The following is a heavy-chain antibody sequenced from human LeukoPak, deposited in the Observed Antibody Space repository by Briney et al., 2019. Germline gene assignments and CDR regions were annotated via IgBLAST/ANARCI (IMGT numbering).Heavy chain of an antibody. V-gene: IGHV3-30*04. CDR2: ISYDGSNK. CDR1: WYTFSSYA. CDR3: ARSNDYGDYQLGY. Sequence: PGGSLRLSCAASWYTFSSYAMHWVRQAPGKGLEWVAVISYDGSNKYYADSVKGRFTISRDNSKNTLYLQMNSLRAEDTAVYYCARSNDYGDYQLGYWGQGTLVTVSS. J-gene: IGHJ4*02. D-gene: IGHD4-17*01.